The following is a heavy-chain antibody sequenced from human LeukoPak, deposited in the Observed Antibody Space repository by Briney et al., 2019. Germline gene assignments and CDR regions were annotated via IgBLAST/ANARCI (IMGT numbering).Heavy chain of an antibody. V-gene: IGHV3-30-3*01. J-gene: IGHJ4*02. Sequence: GRSLRLSCVASGFTFSSFVMHWVRQAPGKGLEWVAVISDDGSNKYYADFVKGRFTISRDNSKNTLYLQMNGLRAEDTAVYYCANVDSGSSYFDYWGQGTLVTVSS. CDR2: ISDDGSNK. CDR1: GFTFSSFV. CDR3: ANVDSGSSYFDY. D-gene: IGHD1-26*01.